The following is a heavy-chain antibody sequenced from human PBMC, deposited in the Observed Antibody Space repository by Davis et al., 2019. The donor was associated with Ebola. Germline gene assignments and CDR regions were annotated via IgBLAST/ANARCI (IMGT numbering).Heavy chain of an antibody. J-gene: IGHJ4*02. Sequence: GESLKISCAASGFTFSSYDMHWVRQATGKGLEWVSAIGTAGDTYYPGSVKGRFTISRDNSKNTLYLQMNSLRAEDTAVYYCASTKWLSRFDYWGQGTLVTVSS. V-gene: IGHV3-13*01. CDR2: IGTAGDT. CDR1: GFTFSSYD. CDR3: ASTKWLSRFDY. D-gene: IGHD3-22*01.